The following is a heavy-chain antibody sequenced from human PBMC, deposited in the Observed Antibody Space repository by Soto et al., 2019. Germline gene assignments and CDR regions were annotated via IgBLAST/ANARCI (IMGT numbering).Heavy chain of an antibody. CDR3: ARDPVGAAENWFDT. CDR1: GFTFSSYS. V-gene: IGHV3-21*01. J-gene: IGHJ5*02. CDR2: ISSHSSYI. Sequence: EVQLVESGGGLVKPGGSLRLSCVVSGFTFSSYSMNWVRRAPGKGLEWVSYISSHSSYIYYADSVKGRFTISRDNAKNSLYLQMNSLRAEDTGVYYCARDPVGAAENWFDTWGQGTLVTVSS. D-gene: IGHD1-26*01.